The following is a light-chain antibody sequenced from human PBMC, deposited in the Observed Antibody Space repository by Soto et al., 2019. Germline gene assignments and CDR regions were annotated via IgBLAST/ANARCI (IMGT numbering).Light chain of an antibody. CDR3: QQRLSWPIT. CDR2: DAS. V-gene: IGKV3-11*01. CDR1: QSVSIY. Sequence: EVVLTQSPGTLPLSPGERATLSCRASQSVSIYVAWYQQKPGQAPRLLIYDASNRATGIPARFSGSGSGTDFSLTISSLEPEDFAVYYCQQRLSWPITFGQGTRLEI. J-gene: IGKJ5*01.